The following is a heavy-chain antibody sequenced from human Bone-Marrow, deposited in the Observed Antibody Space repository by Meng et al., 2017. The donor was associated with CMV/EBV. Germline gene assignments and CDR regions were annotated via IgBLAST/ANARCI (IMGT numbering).Heavy chain of an antibody. V-gene: IGHV3-66*02. CDR3: ARVNYDCWSGYNY. Sequence: GESLKISCAASGFTVSSNYMSWVRQAPGKGLEWVSVIYSGGSTYYADSVKGRFTISRDNSKNTLYLQMNSLRAEDTAVYYCARVNYDCWSGYNYWGQGTLVTVSS. CDR2: IYSGGST. D-gene: IGHD3-3*01. J-gene: IGHJ4*02. CDR1: GFTVSSNY.